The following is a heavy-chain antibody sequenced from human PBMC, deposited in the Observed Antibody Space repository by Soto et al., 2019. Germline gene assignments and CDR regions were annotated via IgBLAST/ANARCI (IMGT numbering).Heavy chain of an antibody. CDR2: MNPESGDS. Sequence: QVQVMQSGAEVKKPGASVKVSCKVSGYTFTTYDINWVRQAPGQGLEWMGWMNPESGDSGFAQKFQGRLTMTRNTSTNTAFMELSSLRSEDTAVYYSESALRGAPWGQGTVVTV. CDR1: GYTFTTYD. V-gene: IGHV1-8*01. D-gene: IGHD1-26*01. CDR3: ESALRGAP. J-gene: IGHJ5*02.